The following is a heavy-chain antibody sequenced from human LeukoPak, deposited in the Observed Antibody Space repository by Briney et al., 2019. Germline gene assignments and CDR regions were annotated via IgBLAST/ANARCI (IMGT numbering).Heavy chain of an antibody. CDR3: AKDGESGIQSIQGYFDY. V-gene: IGHV3-30*02. CDR1: GLIFDDYA. CDR2: IRYDGSNK. Sequence: GGSLRLSCAASGLIFDDYAIYWVRQTPGKGLEWVSFIRYDGSNKIYADSVKGRFTISRDNSYNTVYLQMTGLRAEDTAVYYCAKDGESGIQSIQGYFDYWGQGTLVTVSS. J-gene: IGHJ4*02. D-gene: IGHD1-1*01.